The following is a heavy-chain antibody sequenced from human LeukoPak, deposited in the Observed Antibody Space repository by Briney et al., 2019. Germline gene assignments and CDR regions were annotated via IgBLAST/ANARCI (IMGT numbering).Heavy chain of an antibody. CDR2: IYDGGST. D-gene: IGHD4-17*01. CDR1: GITISSNH. V-gene: IGHV3-66*01. CDR3: ARFYGVPGGWFDP. J-gene: IGHJ5*02. Sequence: GGSLRLSCAASGITISSNHMSWVRQAPGKGLEWVSVIYDGGSTYYADSVKGRFTISRDNSKNTLYLQMNSLRAEDTAVYYCARFYGVPGGWFDPWGQGTWSPSPQ.